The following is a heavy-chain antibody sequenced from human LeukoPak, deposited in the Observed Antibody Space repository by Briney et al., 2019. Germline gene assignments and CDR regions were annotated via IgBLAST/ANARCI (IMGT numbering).Heavy chain of an antibody. D-gene: IGHD2-15*01. Sequence: SETLSLTCTVSGGSISSNYWSWIRQPPGKGLEWIGYIYYSGSTNYNPSLKSRVTISVDTSKNQFSLKLSPVTAADTAVYYCAKLLGYCSGGSCYSSWGQGTLVTVSS. V-gene: IGHV4-59*12. CDR3: AKLLGYCSGGSCYSS. CDR1: GGSISSNY. J-gene: IGHJ4*02. CDR2: IYYSGST.